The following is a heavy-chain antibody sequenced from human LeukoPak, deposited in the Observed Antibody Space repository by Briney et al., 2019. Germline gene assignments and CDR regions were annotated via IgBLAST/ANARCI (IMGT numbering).Heavy chain of an antibody. Sequence: GGSLGLSCAASGFTFSNYWMSWVRQAPGKGLEWVANIKEDGSEKYYVDSVRGRFTISRDNAKNSLSLQMNSLRAEDTAVYYCVRYTRRYPFDYWGQGTLVTVSS. J-gene: IGHJ4*02. V-gene: IGHV3-7*04. D-gene: IGHD2-2*02. CDR2: IKEDGSEK. CDR3: VRYTRRYPFDY. CDR1: GFTFSNYW.